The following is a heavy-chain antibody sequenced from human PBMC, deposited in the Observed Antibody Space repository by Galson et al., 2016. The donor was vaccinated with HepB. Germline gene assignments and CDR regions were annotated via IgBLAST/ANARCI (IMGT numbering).Heavy chain of an antibody. CDR2: ISDSGDTT. CDR3: ARDNGLAYFDY. CDR1: GFPFSGYS. V-gene: IGHV3-48*02. J-gene: IGHJ4*02. Sequence: LRLSCAASGFPFSGYSMRWVRQAPGKGLEWVSYISDSGDTTYYADSVKGRFTISRDNAKNALFLQMNSLRDDDTAVFYCARDNGLAYFDYWGQGTLVTVSS.